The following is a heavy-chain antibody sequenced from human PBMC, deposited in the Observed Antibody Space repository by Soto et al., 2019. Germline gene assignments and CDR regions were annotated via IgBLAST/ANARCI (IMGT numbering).Heavy chain of an antibody. CDR1: AFSLTSGHY. D-gene: IGHD3-10*01. CDR2: VYHSGNT. V-gene: IGHV4-38-2*02. CDR3: AREVRSLDWYFDL. J-gene: IGHJ2*01. Sequence: SETLSLTCTVSAFSLTSGHYWDWIRQPPGKGLEWIGSVYHSGNTYYNPSLMSRVTISIDTSRNQVSLKLISVSAADTAVYFCAREVRSLDWYFDLCGRGTLLTAPQ.